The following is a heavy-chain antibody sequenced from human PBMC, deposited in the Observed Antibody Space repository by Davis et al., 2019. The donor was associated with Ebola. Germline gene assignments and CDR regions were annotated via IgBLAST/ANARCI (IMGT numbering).Heavy chain of an antibody. CDR3: ARGWDSSGWKD. Sequence: ESLKISCTVSGGSISSHYWSWIRQPPGKGLEWIGYVYYSGSTNYNPSHKSRVTISVDSSKNQFSLKLSSVTAADTAVYYCARGWDSSGWKDWGQGTLVTVSS. CDR1: GGSISSHY. V-gene: IGHV4-59*11. J-gene: IGHJ4*02. D-gene: IGHD6-19*01. CDR2: VYYSGST.